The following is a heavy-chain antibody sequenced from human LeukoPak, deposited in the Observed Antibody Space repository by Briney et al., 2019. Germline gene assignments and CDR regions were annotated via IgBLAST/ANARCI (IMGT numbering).Heavy chain of an antibody. CDR1: GFTFGDYA. CDR3: TRDSTNENDY. J-gene: IGHJ4*02. CDR2: IRSKAYGGTT. Sequence: PGGSLRLSCTASGFTFGDYAMSWFRQAPGKGLEWVGFIRSKAYGGTTEYAASVKGRFTVSRDDSKSIAYLQMNSLNTEDTAVYYCTRDSTNENDYWGQGTLVTVSS. V-gene: IGHV3-49*03. D-gene: IGHD5/OR15-5a*01.